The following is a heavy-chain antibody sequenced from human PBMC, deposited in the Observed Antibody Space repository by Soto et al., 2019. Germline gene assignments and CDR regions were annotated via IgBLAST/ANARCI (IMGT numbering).Heavy chain of an antibody. J-gene: IGHJ4*02. Sequence: EVQLVESGGGLVKPGGSLRLSCAASGFTFSSYSMNWVRQAPGKGLEWVSSISSSSSYIYYADSVKGRFTISRDNAKNSLYLQMNSLRAEDTAVYYCARDGLNDILTGYYKVPLLDWGQGTLVTVSS. CDR1: GFTFSSYS. CDR2: ISSSSSYI. D-gene: IGHD3-9*01. CDR3: ARDGLNDILTGYYKVPLLD. V-gene: IGHV3-21*01.